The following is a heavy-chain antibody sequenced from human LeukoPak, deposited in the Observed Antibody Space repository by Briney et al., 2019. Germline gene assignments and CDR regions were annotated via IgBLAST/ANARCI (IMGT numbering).Heavy chain of an antibody. V-gene: IGHV3-53*04. D-gene: IGHD1-7*01. Sequence: GGSLRLSCAASGFTVSSNYMSWVRQAPGKGLEWVSVIYSGGSTYYADSVKGRFTISRHNSKNTLYLQMNSLRAEDTAVYYCARDPGTMTPYYYFDYWGQGTLVTVSS. CDR3: ARDPGTMTPYYYFDY. J-gene: IGHJ4*02. CDR2: IYSGGST. CDR1: GFTVSSNY.